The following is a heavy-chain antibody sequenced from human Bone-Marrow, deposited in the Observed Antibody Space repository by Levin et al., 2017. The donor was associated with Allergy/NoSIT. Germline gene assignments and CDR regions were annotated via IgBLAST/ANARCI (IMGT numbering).Heavy chain of an antibody. CDR2: IRPDNDIR. D-gene: IGHD2-8*02. J-gene: IGHJ4*02. V-gene: IGHV3-48*04. CDR3: ARDYSWSSDS. Sequence: GESLKISCAASGFTFSSYSMNWVRQAPGRGLEWISYIRPDNDIRSYADSVKGRFTISRDNAKNSLYLQMNSLRAADTAVYYCARDYSWSSDSWGQGTLVTVSS. CDR1: GFTFSSYS.